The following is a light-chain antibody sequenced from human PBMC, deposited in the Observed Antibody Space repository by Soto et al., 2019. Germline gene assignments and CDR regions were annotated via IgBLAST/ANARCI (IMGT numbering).Light chain of an antibody. CDR1: QTISDW. CDR2: DAS. CDR3: QQHNSSPWT. J-gene: IGKJ1*01. Sequence: DIQMTQSPSTLSASVGDRVTITCRASQTISDWVAWYQQRPGKAPKLLIYDASTLESGVPSRFSGSGSGTKFTLTITSLQPDDSATYYCQQHNSSPWTFGQGTKVDIK. V-gene: IGKV1-5*01.